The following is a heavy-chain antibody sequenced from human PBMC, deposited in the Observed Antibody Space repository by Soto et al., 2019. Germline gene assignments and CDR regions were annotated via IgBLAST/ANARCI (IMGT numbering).Heavy chain of an antibody. CDR3: ASGGKYEILTGNCDY. CDR2: ISYDGNNK. CDR1: GFTFSSYA. V-gene: IGHV3-30-3*01. D-gene: IGHD3-9*01. J-gene: IGHJ4*02. Sequence: QVQLVESGGGVVQPGRSLRLSCAASGFTFSSYAMHWVRQAPGKGLEWVAVISYDGNNKYYADSVKGRFTISRDNSKNTLYLQMTSLRAEDTAVYYCASGGKYEILTGNCDYWGQGILVTVSS.